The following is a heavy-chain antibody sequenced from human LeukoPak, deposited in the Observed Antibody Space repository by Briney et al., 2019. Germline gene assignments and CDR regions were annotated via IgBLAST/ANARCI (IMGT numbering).Heavy chain of an antibody. J-gene: IGHJ4*01. D-gene: IGHD1-26*01. CDR2: ISSSSSTI. CDR3: ARESRRVGEGDFDY. CDR1: GFTFSSYR. Sequence: GGSLGLSCAASGFTFSSYRMNWVRQAPGKGLEWVSYISSSSSTIYYADSVKGRFTISRDNSKNTLYLQMNSLRAEDTAVYYCARESRRVGEGDFDYWGQEPWSPSPQ. V-gene: IGHV3-48*01.